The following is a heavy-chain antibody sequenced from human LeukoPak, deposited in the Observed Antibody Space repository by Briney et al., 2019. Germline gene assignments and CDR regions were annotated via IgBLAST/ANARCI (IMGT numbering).Heavy chain of an antibody. CDR3: AAGRLSGDNY. V-gene: IGHV3-74*01. J-gene: IGHJ4*02. CDR2: INSDGSST. CDR1: GFTFRSYW. Sequence: GGCLRLSCAASGFTFRSYWMHWVRQAPGRGLVWVSRINSDGSSTSYADSVKGRFTISRDNAKNTLYLQMNSLRAEDTAVYYCAAGRLSGDNYWGQGTLVTVSS. D-gene: IGHD2-15*01.